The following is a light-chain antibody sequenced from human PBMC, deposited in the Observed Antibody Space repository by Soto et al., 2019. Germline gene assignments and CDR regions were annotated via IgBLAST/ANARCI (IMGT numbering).Light chain of an antibody. CDR3: QQYNSYSRIFT. V-gene: IGKV1-5*03. CDR2: KAS. J-gene: IGKJ3*01. CDR1: QSISSW. Sequence: DIQMTQSPSTLSASVGDRVTITCRASQSISSWLAWYQQKPGKAPKLLIYKASSLESGVPSRFRGSGSGTVFTLTISSLQPDDFATYYCQQYNSYSRIFTFGPGTKVYIK.